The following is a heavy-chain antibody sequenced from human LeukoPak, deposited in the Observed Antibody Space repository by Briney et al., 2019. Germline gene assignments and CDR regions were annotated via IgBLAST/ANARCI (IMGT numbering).Heavy chain of an antibody. CDR3: TTDTAMVPTDY. CDR2: IKSKTDGGTT. Sequence: PGGSLRLSCAASGFTFSNAWMSWVRQAPGKGLEWVGRIKSKTDGGTTDYAAPLKGRFTISRDDSKNTLYLQMNSLKTEDTAVYYCTTDTAMVPTDYWGQGTLVTVSS. V-gene: IGHV3-15*01. CDR1: GFTFSNAW. D-gene: IGHD5-18*01. J-gene: IGHJ4*02.